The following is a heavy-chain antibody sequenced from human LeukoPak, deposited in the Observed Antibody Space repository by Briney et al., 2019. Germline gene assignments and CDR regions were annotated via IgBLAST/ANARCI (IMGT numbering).Heavy chain of an antibody. CDR3: ARLPTITFFDY. CDR2: IYYSGST. J-gene: IGHJ4*02. CDR1: GGSISSYY. Sequence: SSETLSLTCTVSGGSISSYYWSWIRQPPGKGLEWIGYIYYSGSTNYNPSLKSRVTISVDTSKNQFSLKLSSVTAADTAVYYCARLPTITFFDYWGQGTLVTVSS. V-gene: IGHV4-59*08. D-gene: IGHD5-12*01.